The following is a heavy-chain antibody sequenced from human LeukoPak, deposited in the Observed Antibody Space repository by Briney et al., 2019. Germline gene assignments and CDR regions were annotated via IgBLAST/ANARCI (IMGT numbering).Heavy chain of an antibody. CDR3: ARGLYYYDSSGYNYHYYYMDV. J-gene: IGHJ6*03. Sequence: ASVKVSCKASGYTFTSYDINWVRQATGQGLEWMGWMNPNSGNTGYAQKFQGRVTITRNTSISTAYMELSSLRSEDTAVYYCARGLYYYDSSGYNYHYYYMDVWGKGTTVTISS. D-gene: IGHD3-22*01. V-gene: IGHV1-8*03. CDR2: MNPNSGNT. CDR1: GYTFTSYD.